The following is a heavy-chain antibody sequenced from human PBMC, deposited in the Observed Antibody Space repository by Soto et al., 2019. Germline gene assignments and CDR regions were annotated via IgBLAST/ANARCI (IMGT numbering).Heavy chain of an antibody. J-gene: IGHJ5*02. CDR3: ARASHPGKAVAGRFYWFDP. CDR2: TYYRSKWYN. Sequence: SQTLSLTCAISGDSVSSNSAAWNWIRQSPSRGLEWLGRTYYRSKWYNDYAVSVKSRITINPDTSKNQFSLQLNSVTPEDTAVYYCARASHPGKAVAGRFYWFDPWGQGTLVIVSS. CDR1: GDSVSSNSAA. D-gene: IGHD6-19*01. V-gene: IGHV6-1*01.